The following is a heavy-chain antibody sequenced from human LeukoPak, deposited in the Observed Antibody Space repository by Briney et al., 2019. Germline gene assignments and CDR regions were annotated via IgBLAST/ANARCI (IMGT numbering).Heavy chain of an antibody. CDR2: INHSGST. CDR1: GGSFSGYY. Sequence: SETLSLTCAVYGGSFSGYYWSWIRQPPGKGLEWIGEINHSGSTNYNPSLKSRVTTSVDTSKNQFSLKLSPVTAADTAVYYCAPRWVRGRRKYDWFDPWGQGTLVTVSS. CDR3: APRWVRGRRKYDWFDP. D-gene: IGHD3-10*01. J-gene: IGHJ5*02. V-gene: IGHV4-34*01.